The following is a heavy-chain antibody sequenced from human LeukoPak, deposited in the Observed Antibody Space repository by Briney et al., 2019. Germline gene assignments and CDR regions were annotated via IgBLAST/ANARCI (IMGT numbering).Heavy chain of an antibody. CDR2: INDHGDTT. CDR1: GVTFSSCA. D-gene: IGHD6-19*01. J-gene: IGHJ4*02. V-gene: IGHV3-64D*09. CDR3: VKDLSGWYSFDY. Sequence: GGSLRLSCSASGVTFSSCAMHWVRQAPGRGLEYVSGINDHGDTTHYGDSVRGRVTISRDDSKNTVPLQMSSLRAEDTAVYYCVKDLSGWYSFDYWGQGTLVTVSS.